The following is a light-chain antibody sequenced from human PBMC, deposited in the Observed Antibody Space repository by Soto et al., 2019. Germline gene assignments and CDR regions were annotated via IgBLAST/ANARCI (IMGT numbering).Light chain of an antibody. CDR3: MQALQTEIT. CDR2: LGS. CDR1: QSLLHSNGYNY. V-gene: IGKV2-28*01. J-gene: IGKJ3*01. Sequence: DIVMTQSPLSLPVTPGEPASISCRSSQSLLHSNGYNYLDWYLQKPGQSPQLLIYLGSNRASGVPDRLSGSGSGTDFTLKISRVEAADVGVYYCMQALQTEITFGPGTKVDIK.